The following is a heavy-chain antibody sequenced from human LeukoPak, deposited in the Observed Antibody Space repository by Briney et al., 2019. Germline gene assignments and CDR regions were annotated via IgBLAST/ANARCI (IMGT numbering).Heavy chain of an antibody. CDR3: ARVAHYYYYGMDV. J-gene: IGHJ6*02. Sequence: ASARVSCKASGYTFTSYDINWVRQAPGQGLEWMGWINPNSGGTNYAQKFQGRVTMTRDTSISTAYMELSRLRSDDTAVYYCARVAHYYYYGMDVWGQGTTVTVSS. V-gene: IGHV1-2*02. CDR2: INPNSGGT. CDR1: GYTFTSYD.